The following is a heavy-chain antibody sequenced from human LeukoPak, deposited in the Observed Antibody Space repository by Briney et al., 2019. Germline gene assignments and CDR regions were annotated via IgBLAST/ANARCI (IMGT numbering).Heavy chain of an antibody. Sequence: SVKVSCKASGGTFSSYAISWVRQAPGQGLEWMGGIIPIFGTANHAQKFQGRVTITADESTSTAYMELSSLRSEDTAVYYCARGEESQDWFDPWGQGTLVTVSS. V-gene: IGHV1-69*13. CDR2: IIPIFGTA. CDR3: ARGEESQDWFDP. CDR1: GGTFSSYA. J-gene: IGHJ5*02.